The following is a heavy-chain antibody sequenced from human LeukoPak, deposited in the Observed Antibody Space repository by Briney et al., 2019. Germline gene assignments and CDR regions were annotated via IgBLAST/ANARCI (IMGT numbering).Heavy chain of an antibody. Sequence: PGRSLRLSCAASGFTFSSYGMHWVRQAPGKGLEWVAVISYDGSNKYYADSVKGRFTISRDNSKNTLYLQMNSLRAEDTAVYYCAKDRAKPGLYGMDVWGQGTTVTVSS. V-gene: IGHV3-30*18. CDR2: ISYDGSNK. CDR1: GFTFSSYG. CDR3: AKDRAKPGLYGMDV. J-gene: IGHJ6*02.